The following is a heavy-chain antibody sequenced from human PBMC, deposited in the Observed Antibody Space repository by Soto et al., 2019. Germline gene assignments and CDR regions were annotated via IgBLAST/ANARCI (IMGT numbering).Heavy chain of an antibody. CDR1: EFIFSDQY. CDR2: VRNTVNSFST. V-gene: IGHV3-72*01. J-gene: IGHJ4*02. Sequence: VQVEESGGGLVLPGGSLRLSCDVSAVSEFIFSDQYMYWVRQVPGKGLEWVGRVRNTVNSFSTAYAASVQGRFTISSDESKNTVYRQMNSLKTEDTAVYFCSRVDPTAKSPAYWSQGTLVTVSS. D-gene: IGHD3-9*01. CDR3: SRVDPTAKSPAY.